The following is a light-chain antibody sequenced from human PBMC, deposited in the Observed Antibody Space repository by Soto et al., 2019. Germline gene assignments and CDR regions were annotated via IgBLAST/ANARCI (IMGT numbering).Light chain of an antibody. J-gene: IGLJ1*01. CDR2: EVN. Sequence: QSALTQPASVSGSPGQSITISCTGTSSDVGGYKYVSWYQQHPGKAPKVMIYEVNNRPSGVSNRFSGSKSGNTASLTISGLQADDEADYYCSSYTSSTTYVFGPGTKVTVL. CDR3: SSYTSSTTYV. V-gene: IGLV2-14*01. CDR1: SSDVGGYKY.